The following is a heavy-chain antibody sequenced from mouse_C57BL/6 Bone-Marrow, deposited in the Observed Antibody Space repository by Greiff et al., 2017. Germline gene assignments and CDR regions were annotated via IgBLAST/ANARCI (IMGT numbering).Heavy chain of an antibody. V-gene: IGHV1-63*01. J-gene: IGHJ2*01. CDR2: IYPGGGYT. Sequence: VKLMESGAELVRPGTSVKMSCKASGYTFTNYWIGWAKQRPGHGLEWIGDIYPGGGYTNYNEKFKGKATLTADKSSSTAYMQFSSLTSEDSAIYYCARDSYYFDYWGQGTTLTVSS. CDR1: GYTFTNYW. CDR3: ARDSYYFDY.